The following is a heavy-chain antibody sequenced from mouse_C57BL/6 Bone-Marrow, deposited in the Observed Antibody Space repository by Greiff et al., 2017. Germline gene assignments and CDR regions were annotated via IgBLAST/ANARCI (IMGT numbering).Heavy chain of an antibody. CDR2: IDPSDSYT. CDR1: GYTFTSYW. V-gene: IGHV1-69*01. J-gene: IGHJ3*01. D-gene: IGHD2-2*01. CDR3: ARRKNAYDVEWFAY. Sequence: QVQLQQPGAELVMPGASVKLSCKASGYTFTSYWMHWVKQRPGQGLEWIGEIDPSDSYTNYNHKFKGKSTLTVDKSSSTAYMQLSSLTSEDSAVYYCARRKNAYDVEWFAYWGQGTLVTVSA.